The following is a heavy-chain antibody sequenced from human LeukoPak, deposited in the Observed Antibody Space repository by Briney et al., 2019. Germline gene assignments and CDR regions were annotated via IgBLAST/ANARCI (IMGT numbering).Heavy chain of an antibody. V-gene: IGHV1-2*02. J-gene: IGHJ6*02. CDR2: INCNSGGT. CDR1: GYTFTGYY. Sequence: ASVKVSCKASGYTFTGYYVHWVRQAPGQGLEWMGWINCNSGGTKYSQNFQGRVTMTRDTSISTAYMELSRLRSDDTAVYYCARDRMGGGNYYYYYGMDVWGQGTTVTVSS. D-gene: IGHD2-15*01. CDR3: ARDRMGGGNYYYYYGMDV.